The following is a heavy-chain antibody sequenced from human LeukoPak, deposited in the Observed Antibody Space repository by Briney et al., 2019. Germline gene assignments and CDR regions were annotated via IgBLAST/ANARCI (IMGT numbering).Heavy chain of an antibody. Sequence: PSETLSLTCTVSGGSVSSGSYYWSWIRQPPGKGPEWIGYIYYSGSTNYNPSLKSRVTISVDTSKNQFSLKLSSVTAADTAVYYCARVDYFSALDYWGQGTLVTVSS. CDR1: GGSVSSGSYY. J-gene: IGHJ4*02. V-gene: IGHV4-61*01. D-gene: IGHD3-3*01. CDR3: ARVDYFSALDY. CDR2: IYYSGST.